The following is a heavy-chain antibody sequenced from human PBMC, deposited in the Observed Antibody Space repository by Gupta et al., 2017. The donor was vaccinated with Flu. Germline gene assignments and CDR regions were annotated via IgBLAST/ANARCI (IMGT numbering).Heavy chain of an antibody. V-gene: IGHV3-33*01. CDR1: GFTFSSYG. Sequence: QVQLVESGGGVVQPGRSLRLSCAASGFTFSSYGMHWVRQAPGKGLEWVAVIWYDGSNKYYADSVKGRFTISRDNSKNTLYLQMNSLRAEDTAVYYCARDVQQLVIPTENYFDYWGQGTLVTVSS. D-gene: IGHD6-13*01. CDR2: IWYDGSNK. CDR3: ARDVQQLVIPTENYFDY. J-gene: IGHJ4*02.